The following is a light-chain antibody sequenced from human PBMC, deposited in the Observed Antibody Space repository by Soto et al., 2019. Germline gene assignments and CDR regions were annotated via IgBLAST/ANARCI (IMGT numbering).Light chain of an antibody. V-gene: IGLV2-11*01. CDR1: SSDVGGYNC. CDR3: CSYAGSYTHVV. Sequence: QSALTQPRSVSGSLGQSVTISCTGTSSDVGGYNCVSWYQQHPGKAPKLMIYDVSKRPSGVPDRFSGSKSGNTASLTISGLKAEDEADYYCCSYAGSYTHVVFGGGTKLTVL. CDR2: DVS. J-gene: IGLJ2*01.